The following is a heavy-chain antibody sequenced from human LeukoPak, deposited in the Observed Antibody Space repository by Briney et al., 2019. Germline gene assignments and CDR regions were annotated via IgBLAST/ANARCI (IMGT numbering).Heavy chain of an antibody. Sequence: SETLSLTCTVSGGSISSYYWSWIRQPPGKGLEWIACISYSGSTKYDPTLKSRVTISLDTSKTQSSLTLSSVTAADTAVYYGARAGSRDGDKVGDYFDFWGQGTLVTVSS. CDR1: GGSISSYY. J-gene: IGHJ4*02. V-gene: IGHV4-59*01. D-gene: IGHD5-24*01. CDR3: ARAGSRDGDKVGDYFDF. CDR2: ISYSGST.